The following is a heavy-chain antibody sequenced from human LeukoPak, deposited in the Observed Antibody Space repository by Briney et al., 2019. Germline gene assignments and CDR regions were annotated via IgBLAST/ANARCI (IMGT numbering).Heavy chain of an antibody. CDR2: ISYDGSNK. CDR3: AKSGYSGYDSGIDY. D-gene: IGHD5-12*01. CDR1: GFTFSSYA. V-gene: IGHV3-30-3*01. J-gene: IGHJ4*02. Sequence: GRSLRLSCAASGFTFSSYAMHWVRQAPGKGLEWVAVISYDGSNKYYADSVKGRFTISRDNSKNTLYLQMNSLRAEDTAVYYCAKSGYSGYDSGIDYWGQGTLVTVFS.